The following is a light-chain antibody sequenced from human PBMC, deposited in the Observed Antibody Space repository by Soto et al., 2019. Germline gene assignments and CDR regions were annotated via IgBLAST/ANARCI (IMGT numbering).Light chain of an antibody. V-gene: IGKV1-5*01. CDR2: DAS. Sequence: DIRMTQSPSTLSASVGDRVTITCRASQSISRWLAWYQQKPGKAPKLLMNDASSLEGGVPSKFSGSGSGTEFTLTISNLQPDDFATYYCQQYSNYWTFGQGTKVDIK. CDR1: QSISRW. CDR3: QQYSNYWT. J-gene: IGKJ1*01.